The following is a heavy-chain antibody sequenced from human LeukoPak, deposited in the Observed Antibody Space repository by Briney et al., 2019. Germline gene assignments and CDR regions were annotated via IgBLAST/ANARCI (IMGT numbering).Heavy chain of an antibody. CDR1: GYTFTGYY. D-gene: IGHD3-3*01. Sequence: ASVKVSCKTSGYTFTGYYIHWVRQAPGLGLEWMGWINPNSGGTNYAQKFQGRVTMTRDTSISTAYMELSSLKSDDTAVYYCARDRSEWSNPFDIWGQGTMVTVSS. J-gene: IGHJ3*02. CDR3: ARDRSEWSNPFDI. CDR2: INPNSGGT. V-gene: IGHV1-2*02.